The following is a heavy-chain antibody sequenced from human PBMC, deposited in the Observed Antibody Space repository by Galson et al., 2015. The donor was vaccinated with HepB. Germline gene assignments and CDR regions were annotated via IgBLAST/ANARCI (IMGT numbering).Heavy chain of an antibody. J-gene: IGHJ3*02. Sequence: SLRLSCAASGFTFSSYGMHWVRQAPGKGLEWVAVISYDGSNKYYADSVKGRFTISRDNSKNTLYLQMNSLRAEDTAVYYCTTDLTTVDSRAFDIWGQGTMVTVSS. CDR2: ISYDGSNK. V-gene: IGHV3-30*03. CDR1: GFTFSSYG. D-gene: IGHD4-23*01. CDR3: TTDLTTVDSRAFDI.